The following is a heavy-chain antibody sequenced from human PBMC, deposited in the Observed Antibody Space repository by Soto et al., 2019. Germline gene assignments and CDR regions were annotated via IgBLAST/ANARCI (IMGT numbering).Heavy chain of an antibody. Sequence: QVHLVQSGAEVRKPGASVKVSCNASGYTFSSYAMHWVLQSPGQRLEWMGWINAGYGNTKSSQKFQDRVTISRHTSASTAYMELTSLRSEDTAVYYCARDTGDGTFDFWGQGTLVTVSS. CDR1: GYTFSSYA. J-gene: IGHJ4*02. D-gene: IGHD7-27*01. CDR3: ARDTGDGTFDF. V-gene: IGHV1-3*01. CDR2: INAGYGNT.